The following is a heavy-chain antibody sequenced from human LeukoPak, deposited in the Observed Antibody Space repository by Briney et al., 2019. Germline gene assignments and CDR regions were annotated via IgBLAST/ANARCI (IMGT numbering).Heavy chain of an antibody. CDR1: GFTFRNYN. J-gene: IGHJ4*02. CDR3: ARVSSSSWHFDY. CDR2: ITSRSITV. D-gene: IGHD6-13*01. V-gene: IGHV3-48*01. Sequence: GGSLRLSCAASGFTFRNYNMNWVRQAPGKGLEWLSYITSRSITVYYADSVKGRFTISRDNAKNSLYLQMNSLRAEDTAVYYCARVSSSSWHFDYWGQGTLVTVSS.